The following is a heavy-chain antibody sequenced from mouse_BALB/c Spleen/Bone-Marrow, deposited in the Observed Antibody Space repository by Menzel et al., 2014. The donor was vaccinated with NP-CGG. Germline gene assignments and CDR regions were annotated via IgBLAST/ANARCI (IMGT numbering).Heavy chain of an antibody. CDR2: INPNNGGT. J-gene: IGHJ2*01. CDR3: ARKVYYGNFHFDY. Sequence: EVQGVESGPELVRPGASVKISCKTSGYTFTEYTMHWVKQSHGKSLEWIGGINPNNGGTLYNQKFKGKATLTVDKSSSTAYMELRSLTSEDSAVYCCARKVYYGNFHFDYWGQGTTLTVSS. D-gene: IGHD2-1*01. CDR1: GYTFTEYT. V-gene: IGHV1-18*01.